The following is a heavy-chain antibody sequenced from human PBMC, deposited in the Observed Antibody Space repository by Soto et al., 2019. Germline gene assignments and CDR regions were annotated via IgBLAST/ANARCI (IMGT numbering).Heavy chain of an antibody. Sequence: PGGSLRLSCAASGFTFSSYAMHWVRQAPGKGLEYVSAVSHDGVSTYYANSVKGRFTISRDNSKNTLYLQMGSLRVEDMAIYYCARSGCSSTSCYDYWGQGTLVTVSS. CDR1: GFTFSSYA. CDR3: ARSGCSSTSCYDY. CDR2: VSHDGVST. V-gene: IGHV3-64*01. J-gene: IGHJ4*02. D-gene: IGHD2-2*01.